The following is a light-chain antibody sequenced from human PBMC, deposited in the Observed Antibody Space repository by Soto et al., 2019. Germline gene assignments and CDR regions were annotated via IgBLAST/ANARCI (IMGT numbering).Light chain of an antibody. J-gene: IGKJ1*01. V-gene: IGKV1-5*01. CDR3: QQYNNWPPWT. Sequence: DIQMTQSPSTLSASVGDRVTITFRASQSISSWLAWYQQKPGKAPKLLIYDASSLESGVPSRFSGSGSGTDFTLTISSLQSEDFAVYYCQQYNNWPPWTFGQGTKVE. CDR2: DAS. CDR1: QSISSW.